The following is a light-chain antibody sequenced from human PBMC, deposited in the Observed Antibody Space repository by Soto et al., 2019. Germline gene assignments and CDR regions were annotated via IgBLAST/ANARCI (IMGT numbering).Light chain of an antibody. Sequence: QSVLTQPASVSGSPGQSITLSCTGTSSDLVSYNLVSWYQQHPGKAPKLMIYEGSKRPSGVSYRFSGSKSGNTASLTISGLQTEDEADYYCCSYAGSSSQVFGTGPKVTVL. V-gene: IGLV2-23*01. CDR1: SSDLVSYNL. CDR3: CSYAGSSSQV. J-gene: IGLJ1*01. CDR2: EGS.